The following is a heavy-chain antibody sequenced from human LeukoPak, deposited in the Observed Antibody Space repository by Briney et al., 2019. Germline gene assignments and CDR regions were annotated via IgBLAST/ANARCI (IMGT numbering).Heavy chain of an antibody. Sequence: PGGSLRLSCAASGFAFSSYEMNCVRQAPGQGLEWVSYISSSASIIYYADSVKGRFTISRDNAKNSLYLQMNSLRAEDTAVYYCARKRGSGWSPIDYWGQGTLVTVSS. V-gene: IGHV3-48*03. D-gene: IGHD6-19*01. CDR1: GFAFSSYE. J-gene: IGHJ4*02. CDR3: ARKRGSGWSPIDY. CDR2: ISSSASII.